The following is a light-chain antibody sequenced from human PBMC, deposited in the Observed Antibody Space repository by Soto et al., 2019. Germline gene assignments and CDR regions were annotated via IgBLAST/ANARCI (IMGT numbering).Light chain of an antibody. V-gene: IGLV2-14*01. CDR1: SSDIGGYNY. Sequence: QSALTQPASVSGSPGQSITISCTGTSSDIGGYNYVSWYQQHPGKAPKLMIYEVSNRPSGVSNRFSGSKSGNTASLTISGLRAEDEADYYCSSFRSTTTLFGGGTQLTVL. J-gene: IGLJ2*01. CDR2: EVS. CDR3: SSFRSTTTL.